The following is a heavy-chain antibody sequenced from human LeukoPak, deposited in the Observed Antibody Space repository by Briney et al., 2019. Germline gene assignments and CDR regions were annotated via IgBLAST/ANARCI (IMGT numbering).Heavy chain of an antibody. J-gene: IGHJ4*02. Sequence: SGGSLRLSCAASGFTFCSYAMKWVRQAPGKGLEWVSVISGTGDGTYYADSVKGRFTISRDNSKNTLYLQMNSLRAEDTAVYYCAKGANYYGSGSYLDYWGQGTLVTVSS. V-gene: IGHV3-23*01. CDR3: AKGANYYGSGSYLDY. CDR2: ISGTGDGT. D-gene: IGHD3-10*01. CDR1: GFTFCSYA.